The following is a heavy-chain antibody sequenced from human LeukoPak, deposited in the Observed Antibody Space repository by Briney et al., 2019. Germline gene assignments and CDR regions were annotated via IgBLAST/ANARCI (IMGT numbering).Heavy chain of an antibody. D-gene: IGHD1-26*01. CDR1: GFTFSSYS. J-gene: IGHJ4*02. CDR3: ARGYSGSYYVMDH. Sequence: GGSLRLSCAASGFTFSSYSMNWVRQAPGKGLEWVSYISSSSSTIYYADSVKGRFTISRDNSKNTLYLQMNSLRAEDTAVYYCARGYSGSYYVMDHWGQGTLVTVSS. CDR2: ISSSSSTI. V-gene: IGHV3-48*01.